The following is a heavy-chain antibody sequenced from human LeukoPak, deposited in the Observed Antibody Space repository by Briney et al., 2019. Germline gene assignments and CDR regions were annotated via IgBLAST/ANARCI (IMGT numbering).Heavy chain of an antibody. J-gene: IGHJ3*02. CDR1: GYTFTCYY. CDR2: INPNSGGT. CDR3: ARGRGRYSADAFDI. Sequence: ASVKVSCKASGYTFTCYYMHWVRQAPGQGLEWMGWINPNSGGTNYAQKFQGWVTMTRDTSISTAYMELSRLRSDDTAVYYCARGRGRYSADAFDIWGQGTMVTVSS. D-gene: IGHD6-13*01. V-gene: IGHV1-2*04.